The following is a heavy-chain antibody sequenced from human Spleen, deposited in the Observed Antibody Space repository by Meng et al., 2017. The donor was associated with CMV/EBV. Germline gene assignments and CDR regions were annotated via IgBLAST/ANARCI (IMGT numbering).Heavy chain of an antibody. CDR2: IRYDGSNE. CDR1: GFTFSTYG. D-gene: IGHD3/OR15-3a*01. Sequence: GESLKISCAASGFTFSTYGMHWVRQAPGKGLEWVAFIRYDGSNEYYADSVKGRFTISRDNSKNTLYLQMNSLRAEDTAEYYCAGEGLGDYYYYGADVWGQGTTVTVSS. V-gene: IGHV3-30*02. J-gene: IGHJ6*02. CDR3: AGEGLGDYYYYGADV.